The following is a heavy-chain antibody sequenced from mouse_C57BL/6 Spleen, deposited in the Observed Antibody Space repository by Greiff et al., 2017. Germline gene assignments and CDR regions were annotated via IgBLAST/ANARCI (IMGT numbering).Heavy chain of an antibody. D-gene: IGHD4-1*01. CDR1: GYTFTSYD. CDR3: ARRLGGAY. Sequence: VMLVESGPELVKPGASVKLSCKASGYTFTSYDINWVKQRPGQGLEWIGWIYPRDGSTKYNEKFKGKATLTVDTSSSTAYMELHSLTSEDSAVYFCARRLGGAYWGQGTLVTVSA. V-gene: IGHV1-85*01. J-gene: IGHJ3*01. CDR2: IYPRDGST.